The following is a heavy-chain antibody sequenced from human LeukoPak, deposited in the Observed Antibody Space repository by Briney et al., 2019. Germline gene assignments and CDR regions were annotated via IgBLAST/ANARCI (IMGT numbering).Heavy chain of an antibody. V-gene: IGHV4-39*01. J-gene: IGHJ4*02. Sequence: SETLSLTCTVSGGSISSSSYYWGWIRQPPGKGLEWIGSIYYSGSTYYNPSLKSRVTISVDTSKNQFSLKLSSVTAAGTAVYYCARLRIVGAPREPFDHWGQGTLVTVSS. CDR1: GGSISSSSYY. D-gene: IGHD1-26*01. CDR3: ARLRIVGAPREPFDH. CDR2: IYYSGST.